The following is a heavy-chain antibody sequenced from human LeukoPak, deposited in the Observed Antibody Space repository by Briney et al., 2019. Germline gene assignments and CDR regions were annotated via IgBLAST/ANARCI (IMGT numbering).Heavy chain of an antibody. CDR2: IIPIFGTA. V-gene: IGHV1-69*05. Sequence: SVKVSCKASGGTFSSYAISWVRQAPGQGLEWMGGIIPIFGTANYAQKFQGRVTITTDESTSTAYMELSSLRSEDTAVYYCARGCSSTSCPYGDAFDIWGQGTMVTVSS. CDR1: GGTFSSYA. CDR3: ARGCSSTSCPYGDAFDI. D-gene: IGHD2-2*01. J-gene: IGHJ3*02.